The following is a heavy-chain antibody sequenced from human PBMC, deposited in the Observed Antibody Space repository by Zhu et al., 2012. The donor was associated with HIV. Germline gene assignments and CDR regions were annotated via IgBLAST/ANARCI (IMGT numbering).Heavy chain of an antibody. D-gene: IGHD4-17*01. J-gene: IGHJ4*02. V-gene: IGHV4-4*02. CDR1: GGSITGSNW. CDR3: ARVYRITGDYEEV. Sequence: QVQLRESGPGLVKPSGTLSLTCAVSGGSITGSNWWSWVRQPPGKGLEWIGEIYHSGSTKYNPSLKSRLTISVDNPNNQFFLTLNSVTAADTAVYYCARVYRITGDYEEVWGQGTLVTVSS. CDR2: IYHSGST.